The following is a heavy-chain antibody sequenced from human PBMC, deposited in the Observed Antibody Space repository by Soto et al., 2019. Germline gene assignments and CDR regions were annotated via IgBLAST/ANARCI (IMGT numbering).Heavy chain of an antibody. CDR2: IYYSGST. CDR1: GGSISSGDYY. J-gene: IGHJ2*01. D-gene: IGHD5-12*01. V-gene: IGHV4-30-4*01. CDR3: ASTPWTTNLGWYFDL. Sequence: QVQLQESGPGLVKPSQTLSLTCTVSGGSISSGDYYWSWIRQPPGKGLEWIGYIYYSGSTYYNPSLKSRVTISVDTSKNQFSLKLSSVTAADTAVYYGASTPWTTNLGWYFDLWGRGTLVTVSS.